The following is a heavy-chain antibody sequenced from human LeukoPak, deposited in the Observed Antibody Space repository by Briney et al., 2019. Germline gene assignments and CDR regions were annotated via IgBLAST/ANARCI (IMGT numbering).Heavy chain of an antibody. CDR2: IKRDGSEK. Sequence: GGSLRLSCEAPGFTFSSYWMSWVRQAPGKGLEWVAIIKRDGSEKYYVDSVKGRFTISRDNAKNSLYLQMNSLRAEDTAVYYCARRSNGWDLDYWGRGTLVTVSS. J-gene: IGHJ4*02. V-gene: IGHV3-7*01. D-gene: IGHD6-25*01. CDR1: GFTFSSYW. CDR3: ARRSNGWDLDY.